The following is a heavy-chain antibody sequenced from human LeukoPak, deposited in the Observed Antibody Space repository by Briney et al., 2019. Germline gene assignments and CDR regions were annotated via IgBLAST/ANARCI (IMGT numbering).Heavy chain of an antibody. CDR2: IKQDGSEK. J-gene: IGHJ6*02. D-gene: IGHD3-9*01. CDR1: GITLSNYA. Sequence: PGGSLRLSCVVSGITLSNYAMSWVRQAPGKGLEWVANIKQDGSEKYYVDSVKGRLTISRDNAKNSLYLQMNSLRAADTAVYYCARGFFDDILTGYGMDVWGQGTTVTVSS. CDR3: ARGFFDDILTGYGMDV. V-gene: IGHV3-7*01.